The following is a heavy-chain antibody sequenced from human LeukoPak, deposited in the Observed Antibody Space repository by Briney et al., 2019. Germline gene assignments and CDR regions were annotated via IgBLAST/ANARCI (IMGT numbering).Heavy chain of an antibody. CDR2: IYHSGST. D-gene: IGHD3-22*01. V-gene: IGHV4-38-2*02. CDR1: GYSISSGYY. CDR3: AREEVDYYDSSGYYLDY. Sequence: SETLSLTCTVSGYSISSGYYWGWIRQPPGKGLEWIGSIYHSGSTYYNPSLKSRVTISVDTSKNQFSLKLGSVTAADTAVYYCAREEVDYYDSSGYYLDYWGQGTLVTVSS. J-gene: IGHJ4*02.